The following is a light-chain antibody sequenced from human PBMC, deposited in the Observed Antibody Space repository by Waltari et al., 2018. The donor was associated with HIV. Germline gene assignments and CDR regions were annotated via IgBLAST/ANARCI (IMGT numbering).Light chain of an antibody. CDR1: SSNIGAGYD. Sequence: QSVLTQPPSMSGAPGQRVTIYCTGSSSNIGAGYDVNWYRQLPGTAPTLLIYGDNNRPSGVPDRFSVSTSGTSASLAITGLQAEDEADYYCQSFDSTLRGSMFGGGTKLTVL. J-gene: IGLJ3*02. CDR2: GDN. V-gene: IGLV1-40*01. CDR3: QSFDSTLRGSM.